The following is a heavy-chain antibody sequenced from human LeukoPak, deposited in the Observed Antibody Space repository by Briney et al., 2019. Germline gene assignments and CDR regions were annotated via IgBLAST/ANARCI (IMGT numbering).Heavy chain of an antibody. CDR3: ARNMVRGQIYGMDV. V-gene: IGHV4-34*01. J-gene: IGHJ6*04. D-gene: IGHD3-10*01. CDR2: INHSGST. Sequence: PSETLSPTCAVYGGSFSGYYWSWIRQPPGKGLEWIGEINHSGSTNYNPSLKSRVTISVDTSKNQFSLKLSSVTAADTAVYYCARNMVRGQIYGMDVWGKGTTVTVSS. CDR1: GGSFSGYY.